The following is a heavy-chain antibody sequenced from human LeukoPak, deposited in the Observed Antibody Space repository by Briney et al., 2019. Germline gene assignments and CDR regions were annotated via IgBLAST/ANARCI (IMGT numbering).Heavy chain of an antibody. Sequence: GGSLRLSCAASGFTFGDYGMSWVRQAPGKGLEWVSGSNWNGDSTGYADSVKGRFTISRDNAKNSLFLQMNSLRAEDTAVYYCVRWIASGSGIYWYFDVWGRGTLVTVSS. CDR1: GFTFGDYG. CDR3: VRWIASGSGIYWYFDV. V-gene: IGHV3-20*04. CDR2: SNWNGDST. J-gene: IGHJ2*01. D-gene: IGHD1-26*01.